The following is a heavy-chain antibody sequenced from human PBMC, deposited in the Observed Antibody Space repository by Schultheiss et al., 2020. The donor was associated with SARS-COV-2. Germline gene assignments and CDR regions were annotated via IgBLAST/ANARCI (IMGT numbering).Heavy chain of an antibody. CDR2: IYPGDSDT. V-gene: IGHV5-51*01. J-gene: IGHJ4*02. D-gene: IGHD1-26*01. Sequence: GESLKISCKGSGYIFTSYWITWVRQMPGKGLEWMGIIYPGDSDTRYSPSFQGQVTISADKSISTSYLQWSSLKASDTAMYYCARHPRVGATYFDYWGQGTLVTVSS. CDR3: ARHPRVGATYFDY. CDR1: GYIFTSYW.